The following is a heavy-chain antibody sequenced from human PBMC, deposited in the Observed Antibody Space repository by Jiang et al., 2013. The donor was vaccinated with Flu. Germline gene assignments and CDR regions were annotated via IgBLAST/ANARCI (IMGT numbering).Heavy chain of an antibody. J-gene: IGHJ4*02. D-gene: IGHD6-19*01. V-gene: IGHV3-53*01. CDR2: IYSGGST. CDR1: GFTVRSNY. CDR3: TRARESSGWTPFDY. Sequence: GGLVQPGGSLRLSCAASGFTVRSNYMSWVRQAPGKGLEWVSFIYSGGSTYYPDSVKGRFTISRDNSKNTLCLQMNSLRAEDTAVYYCTRARESSGWTPFDYWGQGTLVTVSS.